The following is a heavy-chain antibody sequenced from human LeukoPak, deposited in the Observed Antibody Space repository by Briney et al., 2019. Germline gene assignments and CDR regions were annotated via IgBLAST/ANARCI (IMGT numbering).Heavy chain of an antibody. V-gene: IGHV1-2*02. J-gene: IGHJ4*02. CDR2: INPNSGGT. CDR3: ARDTVRVRGVLPY. Sequence: GASVKVSCKASGYTFTGYYMHWVRQAPGQGLEWMGWINPNSGGTNYAQKFQGRVTMTRDTSIRTAYMELSRLRSDDTAVYYCARDTVRVRGVLPYWGQGTLVTVSS. D-gene: IGHD3-10*01. CDR1: GYTFTGYY.